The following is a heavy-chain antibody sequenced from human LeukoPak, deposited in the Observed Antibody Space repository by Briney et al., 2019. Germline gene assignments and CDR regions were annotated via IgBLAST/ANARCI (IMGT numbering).Heavy chain of an antibody. CDR2: ISAYNGNT. Sequence: GASVTVSCTASGYTFIDHGISWVRQAPGQGLEWMGWISAYNGNTNYAQKLQGRLTMTTDTSTRTAYMELRSLRSDDTAVYYCARDSGSGWYNWFDPWGQGTLVTVSS. CDR3: ARDSGSGWYNWFDP. J-gene: IGHJ5*02. V-gene: IGHV1-18*01. CDR1: GYTFIDHG. D-gene: IGHD6-19*01.